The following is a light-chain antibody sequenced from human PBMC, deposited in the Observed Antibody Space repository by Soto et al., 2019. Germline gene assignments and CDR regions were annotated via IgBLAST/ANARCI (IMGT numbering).Light chain of an antibody. V-gene: IGLV1-51*02. CDR2: ENN. Sequence: QSVLTQPPSVSAAPGQKVTISCSGSRSNIGNNNESWYWHPPGTAPKLLIYENNKRPSGIPDRFSGSKSGTSATLGITGLQTGYEADYYCGTWDSSLSAVFGGGTKLTVL. CDR1: RSNIGNNN. J-gene: IGLJ2*01. CDR3: GTWDSSLSAV.